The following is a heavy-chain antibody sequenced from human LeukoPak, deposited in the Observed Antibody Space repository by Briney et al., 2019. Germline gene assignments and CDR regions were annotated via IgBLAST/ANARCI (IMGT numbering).Heavy chain of an antibody. CDR3: ARVRGYSYVDAFDI. CDR2: IYYSGST. V-gene: IGHV4-61*08. D-gene: IGHD5-18*01. CDR1: GGSISSGGYS. Sequence: SETLSLTCAVSGGSISSGGYSWSWIRQPPGKGLEWIGYIYYSGSTSYNPSLKSRVTISVDTSKNQFSLKLSSVTAADTAVYYCARVRGYSYVDAFDIWGQGTMVTVSS. J-gene: IGHJ3*02.